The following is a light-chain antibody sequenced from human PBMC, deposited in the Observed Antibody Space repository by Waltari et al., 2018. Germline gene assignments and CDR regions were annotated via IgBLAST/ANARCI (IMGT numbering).Light chain of an antibody. Sequence: EIVLTQSPATLSVSPGERAALSCRASQGVSRNLAWYQQRPGQDPRLLIYAASTRATGIPGRFSGSGSGTEFTLTISSLQSEDFAVYYCQQYHAWPPLTFGGGTKVEIK. CDR2: AAS. CDR1: QGVSRN. CDR3: QQYHAWPPLT. V-gene: IGKV3-15*01. J-gene: IGKJ4*01.